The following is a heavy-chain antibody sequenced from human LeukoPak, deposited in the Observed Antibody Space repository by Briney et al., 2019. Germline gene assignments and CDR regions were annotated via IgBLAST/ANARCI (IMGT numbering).Heavy chain of an antibody. Sequence: SETLSLTCTVSGGSISSYYWSWIRQPPGKGLEWIGYIYYSGSTNYNPSLKSRVTISVDTSKNQFSLKLSSVTAADTAVYYCARGSLVSGYYYYVDVWGKGTTVTVSS. CDR2: IYYSGST. V-gene: IGHV4-59*01. CDR1: GGSISSYY. CDR3: ARGSLVSGYYYYVDV. J-gene: IGHJ6*03. D-gene: IGHD2-15*01.